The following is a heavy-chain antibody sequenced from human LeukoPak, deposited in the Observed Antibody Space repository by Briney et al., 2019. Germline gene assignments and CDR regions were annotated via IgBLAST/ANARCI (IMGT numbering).Heavy chain of an antibody. J-gene: IGHJ4*02. D-gene: IGHD5-18*01. Sequence: GGSLRLSCAASGFTFDDYGMSWVRQAPRKGLEWVSGINWNGGSTGYADSVKGRFTISRDNAKNSLYLQMNSLRAEDTAVYYCARESYTAVSKVPFDYWGQGTLVTVSS. CDR2: INWNGGST. V-gene: IGHV3-20*04. CDR1: GFTFDDYG. CDR3: ARESYTAVSKVPFDY.